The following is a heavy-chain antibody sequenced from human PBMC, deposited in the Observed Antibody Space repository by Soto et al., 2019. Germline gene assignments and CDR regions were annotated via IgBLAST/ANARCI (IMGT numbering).Heavy chain of an antibody. D-gene: IGHD6-13*01. V-gene: IGHV1-18*01. CDR2: ISAYNGNT. CDR3: ARAPKGHSSSWYYFDY. J-gene: IGHJ4*02. CDR1: GYTFTSYG. Sequence: ASVKVSCKASGYTFTSYGISWVRQAPGQGLEWMGWISAYNGNTNYAQKRQGRVTMTTDTSTSTAYMELRSLRSDDTAVYYCARAPKGHSSSWYYFDYWGQGTLVTVS.